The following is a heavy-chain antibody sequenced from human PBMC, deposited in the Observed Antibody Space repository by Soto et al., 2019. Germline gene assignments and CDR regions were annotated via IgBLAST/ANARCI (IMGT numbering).Heavy chain of an antibody. CDR2: IIPIFGTA. Sequence: QVQLVQSGAEVKKPGSSVKVSCKASGGTFSSYAISWVRQAPGQGLEWMGGIIPIFGTANYAQKFQGRVTITADESTSTAYMELSSLRSEDTAVYYCARARITMVRGGGYFYYGMDVGGQGTTVTVSS. CDR3: ARARITMVRGGGYFYYGMDV. V-gene: IGHV1-69*01. D-gene: IGHD3-10*01. J-gene: IGHJ6*02. CDR1: GGTFSSYA.